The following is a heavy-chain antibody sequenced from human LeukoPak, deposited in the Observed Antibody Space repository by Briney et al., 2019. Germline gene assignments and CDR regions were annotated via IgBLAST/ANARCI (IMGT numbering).Heavy chain of an antibody. V-gene: IGHV3-30*18. J-gene: IGHJ4*02. CDR3: AKERGSTTHFEY. CDR2: ISYDGHT. CDR1: GFTFSTYG. D-gene: IGHD2-2*01. Sequence: PGRSLRLSCAASGFTFSTYGMHWVRQAPGKGLEWVTVISYDGHTNYANSVKGRFTISRDNSKNTLYLQMNGLRDEDTAVYYCAKERGSTTHFEYWGQGTLVTVSS.